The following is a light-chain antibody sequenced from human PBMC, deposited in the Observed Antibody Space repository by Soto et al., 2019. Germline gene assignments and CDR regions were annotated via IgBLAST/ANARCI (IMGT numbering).Light chain of an antibody. CDR2: EVT. CDR1: SGDIGSYNR. CDR3: SSYTNINTRACV. J-gene: IGLJ1*01. V-gene: IGLV2-14*01. Sequence: ALTQPASVSGSPGQSITISCTGTSGDIGSYNRVSWYQHHPGKAPKLIIYEVTDRPSGVSNRFSGSKSGNTASLTISGLQAEDEAEYYCSSYTNINTRACVFGTGTKVTVL.